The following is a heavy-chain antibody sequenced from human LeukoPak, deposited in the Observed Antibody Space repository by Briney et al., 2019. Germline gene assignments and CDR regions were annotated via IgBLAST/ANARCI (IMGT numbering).Heavy chain of an antibody. D-gene: IGHD3-10*01. CDR2: IYYSGST. Sequence: PSETRSLTCTVSGGSISSYYWSWIRQPPGKGLEWIGYIYYSGSTNYNPSLKSRVTISVDTSKNQFSLKLSSVTAADTAVYYCARAGFTMVRGVIGWFDPWGPGTLVTVSS. CDR3: ARAGFTMVRGVIGWFDP. J-gene: IGHJ5*02. CDR1: GGSISSYY. V-gene: IGHV4-59*01.